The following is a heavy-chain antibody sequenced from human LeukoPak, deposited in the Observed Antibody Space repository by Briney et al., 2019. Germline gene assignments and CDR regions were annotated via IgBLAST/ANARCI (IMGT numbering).Heavy chain of an antibody. D-gene: IGHD6-13*01. Sequence: PSETLSLTCTVSGGSISSYYWSWIRQPPGKGLEWIGYIYYSGSTNYNPSLKGRVTISVDTSKNQFSLKLSSVTAADTAVYYCARERIAARGDWFDPWGQGTLVTVSS. CDR3: ARERIAARGDWFDP. J-gene: IGHJ5*02. V-gene: IGHV4-59*01. CDR2: IYYSGST. CDR1: GGSISSYY.